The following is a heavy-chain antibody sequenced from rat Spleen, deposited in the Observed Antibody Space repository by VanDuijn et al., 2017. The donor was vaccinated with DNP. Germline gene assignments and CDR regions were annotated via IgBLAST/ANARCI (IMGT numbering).Heavy chain of an antibody. CDR1: GFTFSDYY. J-gene: IGHJ2*01. CDR2: ISTGGGST. Sequence: EVQLVESGGGLVQPGRSLKLSCAVSGFTFSDYYMAWVRQAPAKGLEWVAYISTGGGSTYYRDSVKGRFTISRDNAKSTLYLQMDSLRSEDTATYYCTTMNPGINPDYWGQGVMVTVSS. D-gene: IGHD1-4*01. CDR3: TTMNPGINPDY. V-gene: IGHV5-27*01.